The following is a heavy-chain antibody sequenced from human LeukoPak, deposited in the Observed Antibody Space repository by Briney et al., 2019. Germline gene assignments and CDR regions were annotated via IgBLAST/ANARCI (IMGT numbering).Heavy chain of an antibody. CDR2: IYYSGST. Sequence: SETLSLACTVSGGSISSGGYYWSWIRQHPGKGLEWIGYIYYSGSTYYNPSLKSRVTISVDTSKNQFSLKLSSVTAADTAVYYCARARTYDFWSGYYYYYYMDVWGKGTTVTVSS. V-gene: IGHV4-31*03. CDR3: ARARTYDFWSGYYYYYYMDV. D-gene: IGHD3-3*01. J-gene: IGHJ6*03. CDR1: GGSISSGGYY.